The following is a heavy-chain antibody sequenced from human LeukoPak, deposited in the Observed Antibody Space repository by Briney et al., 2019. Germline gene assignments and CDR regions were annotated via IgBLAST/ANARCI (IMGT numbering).Heavy chain of an antibody. CDR1: GGSISSYY. V-gene: IGHV4-59*08. D-gene: IGHD3-22*01. CDR2: IYYSGST. J-gene: IGHJ4*02. CDR3: ARTNSDSSGYYRLFDY. Sequence: PSETLSLTCTVSGGSISSYYWSWIRQTPGKGLEWIGYIYYSGSTNYNPSLKSRVTISVDTSKNQFSLKLSSVTAADTAVYYCARTNSDSSGYYRLFDYWGQGTLVTVSS.